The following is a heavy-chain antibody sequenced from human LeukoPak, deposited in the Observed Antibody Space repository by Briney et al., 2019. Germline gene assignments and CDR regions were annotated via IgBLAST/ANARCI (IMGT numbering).Heavy chain of an antibody. J-gene: IGHJ4*02. CDR1: GGSFSGYY. CDR3: ARGPYDSSGHYGNFDY. V-gene: IGHV4-34*01. CDR2: INHSGST. Sequence: SETLSLTCAVYGGSFSGYYWSWIRQPPGKGLEWIGEINHSGSTNYNPSLKSRVTISVDTSKNQFSLKLSSVTAADTAVYYCARGPYDSSGHYGNFDYWGQGTLVTVSS. D-gene: IGHD3-22*01.